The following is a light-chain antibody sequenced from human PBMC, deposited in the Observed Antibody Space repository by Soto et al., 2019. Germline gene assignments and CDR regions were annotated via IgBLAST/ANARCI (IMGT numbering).Light chain of an antibody. J-gene: IGKJ4*02. Sequence: DIQMTQSPSSLSASVGDSVTITCRASQGISHYLAGYQQKPGKVPKLLIYAASTLQSGVPSRFSGSGSGTEFTLTISSLQPEDGATYYCQNYNRAPLTFGGGTKVEIK. V-gene: IGKV1-27*01. CDR3: QNYNRAPLT. CDR1: QGISHY. CDR2: AAS.